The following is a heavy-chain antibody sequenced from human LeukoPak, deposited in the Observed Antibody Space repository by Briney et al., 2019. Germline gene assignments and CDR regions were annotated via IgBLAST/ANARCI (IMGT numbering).Heavy chain of an antibody. Sequence: GGSLRLSCAASGFTFSSTAMAWVRRAPGEGLQWVSSISVSDGSTHYADSVKGRFTISRDNSKNTLFLQMNFLRAEGTAEYFCAKVLGYVDPFDSWGQGTLVTVSS. J-gene: IGHJ5*01. CDR1: GFTFSSTA. CDR3: AKVLGYVDPFDS. CDR2: ISVSDGST. V-gene: IGHV3-23*01. D-gene: IGHD2-15*01.